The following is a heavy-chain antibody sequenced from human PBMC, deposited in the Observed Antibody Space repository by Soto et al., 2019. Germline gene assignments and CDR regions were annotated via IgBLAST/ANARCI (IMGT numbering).Heavy chain of an antibody. CDR2: IFHTGST. J-gene: IGHJ4*02. CDR3: AREVRSGSYYFDY. CDR1: GASISSSGYS. D-gene: IGHD1-26*01. Sequence: PSETLSLTCAVSGASISSSGYSWNWIRQPPGKGLEWIGYIFHTGSTYYNPSLKSRVTILIDRSKNHFSLNLNSVTAADTAVYYCAREVRSGSYYFDYWGQGALVTVSS. V-gene: IGHV4-30-2*01.